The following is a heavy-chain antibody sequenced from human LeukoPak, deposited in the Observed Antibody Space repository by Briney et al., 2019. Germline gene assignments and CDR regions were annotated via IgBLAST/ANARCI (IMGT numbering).Heavy chain of an antibody. CDR1: GFTFSSYA. Sequence: GGSLRLSCAASGFTFSSYAMSWVRQAPGKGLEWVSAISGSGGSTYYADSVKGRFTISRDNSKNTLYLQMNSLRAGDTAVYYCAKSVSPGGYVGSLYFFDDWGQGTLVTVSS. CDR3: AKSVSPGGYVGSLYFFDD. V-gene: IGHV3-23*01. D-gene: IGHD1-26*01. CDR2: ISGSGGST. J-gene: IGHJ4*02.